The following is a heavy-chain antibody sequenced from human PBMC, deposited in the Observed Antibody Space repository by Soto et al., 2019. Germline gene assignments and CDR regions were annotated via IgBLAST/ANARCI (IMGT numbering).Heavy chain of an antibody. V-gene: IGHV1-18*01. J-gene: IGHJ3*02. CDR2: ISAYNGNT. CDR3: ARERGAAAGLHDAFDI. Sequence: ASVKVSCKASGYTFTSYGISWVQQAPGQGLEWMGWISAYNGNTNYAQKLQGRVTMTTDTSTSTAYMELRSLRSDDTAVYYCARERGAAAGLHDAFDIWGQGTMVTVSS. CDR1: GYTFTSYG. D-gene: IGHD6-13*01.